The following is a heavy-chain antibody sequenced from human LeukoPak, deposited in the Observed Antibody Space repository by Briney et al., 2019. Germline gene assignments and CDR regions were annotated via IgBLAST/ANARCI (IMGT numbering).Heavy chain of an antibody. CDR2: ISSSGNNI. CDR1: GFTFRDYY. J-gene: IGHJ4*02. Sequence: GGSLRLSCAASGFTFRDYYMSWIRQAPGKGLEWVSYISSSGNNIYYADSVKGRFTISRDNAKNSLYLQMNSLRAEDTAVYYCARDPTPYYYDSSGYYLAEVYLDHWGQGTLVTVSS. CDR3: ARDPTPYYYDSSGYYLAEVYLDH. D-gene: IGHD3-22*01. V-gene: IGHV3-11*01.